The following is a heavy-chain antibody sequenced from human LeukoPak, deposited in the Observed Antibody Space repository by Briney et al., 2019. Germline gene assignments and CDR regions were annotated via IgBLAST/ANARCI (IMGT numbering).Heavy chain of an antibody. J-gene: IGHJ4*02. D-gene: IGHD5-12*01. CDR2: INTDGTTT. CDR3: ARGGDDIGDY. CDR1: GFTFINYW. V-gene: IGHV3-74*01. Sequence: GGSLRLSCAASGFTFINYWMHWVRQAPGKGLVWVSRINTDGTTTNYADSVKGRFTISRDNAKNTLDLQMNSLRVEDTAVYYCARGGDDIGDYWGQGTLVTVSS.